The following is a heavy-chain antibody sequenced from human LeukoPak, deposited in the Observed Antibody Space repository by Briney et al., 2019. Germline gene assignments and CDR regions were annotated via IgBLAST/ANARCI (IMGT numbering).Heavy chain of an antibody. J-gene: IGHJ5*02. CDR2: MNPNSGNT. CDR1: GYTFASYD. Sequence: ASVKVSCKASGYTFASYDINWVRQATGQGLEWMGWMNPNSGNTGYAQKSQGRVTITMYTSISTAYMELSSLTSEDTAVYYCARGPYTHYDSSGDYYNWFDPWGQGTLVTVSS. CDR3: ARGPYTHYDSSGDYYNWFDP. D-gene: IGHD3-22*01. V-gene: IGHV1-8*03.